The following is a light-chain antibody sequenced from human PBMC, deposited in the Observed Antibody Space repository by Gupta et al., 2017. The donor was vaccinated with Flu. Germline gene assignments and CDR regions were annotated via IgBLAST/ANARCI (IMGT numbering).Light chain of an antibody. CDR2: AAS. V-gene: IGKV1-9*01. J-gene: IGKJ3*01. CDR3: QQLNSYLRFT. Sequence: SFLSASVGDRVTITCRASQGISSYLAWYQQKPGKAPKLLIYAASTLQSGVPSRFSGSGSGTEFTLTISSLQPEDFATYYCQQLNSYLRFTFGPGTKVDIK. CDR1: QGISSY.